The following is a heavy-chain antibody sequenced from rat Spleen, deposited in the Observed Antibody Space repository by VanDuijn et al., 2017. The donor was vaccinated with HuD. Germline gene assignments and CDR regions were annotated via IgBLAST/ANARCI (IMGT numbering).Heavy chain of an antibody. Sequence: QVQLKESGPGLVQPSQTLSLTCTVSGFSLTSYGVSWVRQPPGKGLEWMGGIWGDGSTNYNSALKSRLSISRDTSKSQVFLEMNSLQTEDTATYYCARDPPYYHAGDVGYFDYWGQGVMVTVSS. CDR2: IWGDGST. CDR3: ARDPPYYHAGDVGYFDY. J-gene: IGHJ2*01. CDR1: GFSLTSYG. V-gene: IGHV2-4*01. D-gene: IGHD1-1*01.